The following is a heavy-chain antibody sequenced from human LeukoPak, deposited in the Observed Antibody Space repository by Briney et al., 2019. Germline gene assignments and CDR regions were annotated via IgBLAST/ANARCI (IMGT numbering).Heavy chain of an antibody. Sequence: GGSLRLSCAASGFTFSSYWMHWVRQAPGKGLVWVSRIKNKDEGEKTDYAAPVKGRFTISRDDSKATLFLQMNSLKMEDTAIYYCTTGIDYGGGYWGQGTLVSVSS. CDR1: GFTFSSYW. J-gene: IGHJ4*02. CDR3: TTGIDYGGGY. V-gene: IGHV3-15*05. CDR2: IKNKDEGEKT. D-gene: IGHD3-16*01.